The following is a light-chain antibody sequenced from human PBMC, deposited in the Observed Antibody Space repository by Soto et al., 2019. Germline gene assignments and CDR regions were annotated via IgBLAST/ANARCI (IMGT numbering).Light chain of an antibody. J-gene: IGKJ3*01. CDR1: QDISNY. V-gene: IGKV1-33*01. CDR3: QQYDTLPPFT. Sequence: DIQMTQSPSSLSASVGDRVTITCQASQDISNYLNWYQQKPGKAPKLLIYDASNLETGVPSRFSGSGYGTDFTFTISSLQPEDIATYYCQQYDTLPPFTFGPGTKVDIK. CDR2: DAS.